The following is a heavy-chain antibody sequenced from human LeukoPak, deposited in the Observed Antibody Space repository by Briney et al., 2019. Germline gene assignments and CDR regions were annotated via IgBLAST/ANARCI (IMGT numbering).Heavy chain of an antibody. Sequence: PGRSLRLSCAASGFPVSSNYMSWVRQAPGKGLEWVSVIYSGGSTYYADSVKGRFTISRDNSKNTLYLQMNSLRAEDTAVYYCARDSTYYYDSSGYYQTTEDYWGQGTLVTVSS. CDR1: GFPVSSNY. CDR2: IYSGGST. CDR3: ARDSTYYYDSSGYYQTTEDY. V-gene: IGHV3-66*01. J-gene: IGHJ4*02. D-gene: IGHD3-22*01.